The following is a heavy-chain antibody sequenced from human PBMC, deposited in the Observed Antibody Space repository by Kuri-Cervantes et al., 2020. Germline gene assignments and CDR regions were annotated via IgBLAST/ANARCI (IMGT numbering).Heavy chain of an antibody. CDR1: GGSISSGDYY. D-gene: IGHD3-22*01. V-gene: IGHV4-30-4*01. J-gene: IGHJ3*02. CDR2: IYYSGST. Sequence: SETLSLTCTVSGGSISSGDYYWSWIRQPPGKGLEWIGYIYYSGSTYYNPSLKSRVTISVDTSKNQFSLKLSSVTAADTAVYYCARVFRSGYYYLYAFDIWGQGTMVTVSS. CDR3: ARVFRSGYYYLYAFDI.